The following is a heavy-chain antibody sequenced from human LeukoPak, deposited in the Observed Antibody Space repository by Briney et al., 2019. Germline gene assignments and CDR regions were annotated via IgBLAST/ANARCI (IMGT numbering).Heavy chain of an antibody. CDR3: ARDVEMATIDYFDY. V-gene: IGHV1-69*04. D-gene: IGHD5-24*01. CDR2: IIPILGIA. CDR1: GGTFSSYA. Sequence: SVKVSCKASGGTFSSYAISWVQQAPGQGLEWMGRIIPILGIANYAQKFQGRVTITADKSTSTAYMELSSLRSEDTAVYYCARDVEMATIDYFDYWGQGTLVTVSS. J-gene: IGHJ4*02.